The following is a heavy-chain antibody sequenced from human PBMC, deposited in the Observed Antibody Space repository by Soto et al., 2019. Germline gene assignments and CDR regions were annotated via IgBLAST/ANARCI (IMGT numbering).Heavy chain of an antibody. D-gene: IGHD6-6*01. Sequence: SETLSLTCAVYGGSFSGYYWSWIRQPPGKGLEWIGEINHSGSTNYNPSLKSRVTISVDTSKNQFSLKLSSVTAADTAVYYCARYARPRYLDYWGQGTLVTVPS. V-gene: IGHV4-34*01. CDR1: GGSFSGYY. CDR2: INHSGST. CDR3: ARYARPRYLDY. J-gene: IGHJ4*02.